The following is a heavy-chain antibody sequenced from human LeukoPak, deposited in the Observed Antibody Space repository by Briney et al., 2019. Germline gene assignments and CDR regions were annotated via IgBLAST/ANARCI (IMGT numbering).Heavy chain of an antibody. Sequence: SETLSLTCTVSGGSISSYYWSWIRQPPGKGLEWIGEINHSGSTNYNPSLKSRVTISVDTSKNQFSLKLSSVTAADTAVYYCARHFDPGSSGWYRSHFDYWGQGTLVTVSS. CDR2: INHSGST. CDR3: ARHFDPGSSGWYRSHFDY. V-gene: IGHV4-34*01. CDR1: GGSISSYY. D-gene: IGHD6-19*01. J-gene: IGHJ4*02.